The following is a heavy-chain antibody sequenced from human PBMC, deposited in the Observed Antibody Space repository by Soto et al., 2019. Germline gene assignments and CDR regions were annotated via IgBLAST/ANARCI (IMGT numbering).Heavy chain of an antibody. Sequence: QVQLQESGPGLVKPSETLSLTCTVSGGSVSSGSYYWSWIRQPPGKGLEWIGYIYYSGSTNYNPSLKSRVTISVDTSKNQFSLKLSSVTAADTAVYYCAREEIGYYDSSGYYYLAAIDGMDVWGQGTTVTVSS. CDR1: GGSVSSGSYY. V-gene: IGHV4-61*01. J-gene: IGHJ6*02. D-gene: IGHD3-22*01. CDR2: IYYSGST. CDR3: AREEIGYYDSSGYYYLAAIDGMDV.